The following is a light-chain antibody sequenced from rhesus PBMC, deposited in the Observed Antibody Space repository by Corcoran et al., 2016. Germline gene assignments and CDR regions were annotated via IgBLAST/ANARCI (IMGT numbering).Light chain of an antibody. CDR3: SAWDSSLSAYI. CDR1: SNNVGNQG. CDR2: RNN. J-gene: IGLJ1*01. V-gene: IGLV10-114*01. Sequence: QAGLTQPPSVSKGLRQTATLTCTGNSNNVGNQGAAWLQQHQGHPPKLLSYRNNNRPSGISERFSASRSGNTASLTITGLQPADEADYYCSAWDSSLSAYIFGAGTRLTVL.